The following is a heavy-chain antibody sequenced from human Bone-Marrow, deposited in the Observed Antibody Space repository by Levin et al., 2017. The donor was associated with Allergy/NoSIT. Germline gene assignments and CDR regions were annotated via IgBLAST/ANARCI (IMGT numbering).Heavy chain of an antibody. D-gene: IGHD5-12*01. CDR3: ARLDGYNFDS. CDR1: NASIGRGGYY. Sequence: TLSLTCTVSNASIGRGGYYWSWIRQHPGKGLEHIGYISHRGNTYYNPSLKSRLTMSLDTSNNQFSLNLISVTAADTAIYYCARLDGYNFDSWGQGTPVIVSS. CDR2: ISHRGNT. J-gene: IGHJ4*02. V-gene: IGHV4-31*03.